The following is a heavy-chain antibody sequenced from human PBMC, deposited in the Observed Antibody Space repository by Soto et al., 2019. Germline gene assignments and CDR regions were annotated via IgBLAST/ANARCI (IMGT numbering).Heavy chain of an antibody. D-gene: IGHD6-6*01. Sequence: QVQLVQSGAEVKKPGSSVKVSCKASGGTFSSYAISWVRQAPGQALEWMGGIIPIFGTANYAQKFQGRVTITADESTSTAYMELSSLRSEDTAVYYCTRWGEQLGGAQYWGQGALVTVSS. V-gene: IGHV1-69*12. CDR2: IIPIFGTA. CDR3: TRWGEQLGGAQY. J-gene: IGHJ4*02. CDR1: GGTFSSYA.